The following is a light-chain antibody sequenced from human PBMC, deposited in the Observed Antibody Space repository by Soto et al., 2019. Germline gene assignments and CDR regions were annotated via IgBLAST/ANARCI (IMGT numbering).Light chain of an antibody. CDR2: VAS. CDR3: QQYNAWPLT. Sequence: EIVMTESLATLSVSPGERVTHSCRASQSVNSNLAWYQQKPGQTPKLLIYVASTRATGIPARFSGSGSGKEFTLTISSLQSEDFAIYYCQQYNAWPLTFGGGTKVEFK. CDR1: QSVNSN. V-gene: IGKV3-15*01. J-gene: IGKJ4*01.